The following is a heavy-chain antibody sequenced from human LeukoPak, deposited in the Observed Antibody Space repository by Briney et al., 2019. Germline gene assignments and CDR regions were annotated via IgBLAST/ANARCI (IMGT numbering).Heavy chain of an antibody. J-gene: IGHJ6*03. V-gene: IGHV4-4*02. D-gene: IGHD6-19*01. CDR3: VRAVAGTQYYYYMDV. CDR2: IYHSGST. CDR1: DGSISNNNW. Sequence: PSETLSLTCAVSDGSISNNNWWHWVRQPPGKGLEWIGEIYHSGSTNYNPSLKSRVTISVDKSKNQFSLKLSSVTAADTAVYYCVRAVAGTQYYYYMDVWGKGTTVTVSS.